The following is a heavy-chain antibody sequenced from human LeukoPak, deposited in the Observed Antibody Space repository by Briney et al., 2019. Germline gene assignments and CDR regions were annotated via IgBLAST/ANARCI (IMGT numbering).Heavy chain of an antibody. V-gene: IGHV4-61*02. D-gene: IGHD3-10*01. J-gene: IGHJ4*02. CDR3: ARGDPGGFDY. Sequence: SQTLSLTCTVSGGSISSGSYYWSWIRQPAGKGLEWIGRIYTSGSTNYNPSLKSRVTISVDTSKNQFSPKLSSVTAADTAVYYCARGDPGGFDYWGQGTLVTVSS. CDR1: GGSISSGSYY. CDR2: IYTSGST.